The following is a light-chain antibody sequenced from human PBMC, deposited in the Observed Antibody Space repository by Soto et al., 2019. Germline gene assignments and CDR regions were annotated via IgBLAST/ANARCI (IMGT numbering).Light chain of an antibody. CDR1: QSISSY. CDR2: AAS. CDR3: QQSYSTPGT. Sequence: DIQMTQSPSSLSASVGDRVTITCRASQSISSYLNCYQQKPGKAPKLLIYAASSLQSGVPSRFSGSGSGTDFTLTISSLQPEDFATYYCQQSYSTPGTFGQGTRREIK. J-gene: IGKJ5*01. V-gene: IGKV1-39*01.